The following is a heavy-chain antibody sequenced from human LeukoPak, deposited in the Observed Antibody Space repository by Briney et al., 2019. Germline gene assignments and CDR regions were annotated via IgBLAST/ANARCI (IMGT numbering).Heavy chain of an antibody. D-gene: IGHD1-26*01. CDR3: ARVMGAPPRRFDY. J-gene: IGHJ4*02. CDR1: GGSISSSSYY. Sequence: SETLSLTCTVSGGSISSSSYYWGWIRQPPGKGLEWIGSIYYSGSTYYNPSLKSRVTISVDTSKNQFSLKLSSVTAADTAVYYCARVMGAPPRRFDYWGQGTLVTVSS. V-gene: IGHV4-39*07. CDR2: IYYSGST.